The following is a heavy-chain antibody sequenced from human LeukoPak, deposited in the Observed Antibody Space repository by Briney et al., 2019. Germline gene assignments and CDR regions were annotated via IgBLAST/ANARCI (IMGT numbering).Heavy chain of an antibody. CDR2: IYYSGST. D-gene: IGHD1-26*01. Sequence: SETLSLTCTVSGGSISSYYWSWIRQPPGKGLEWIGYIYYSGSTNYNPSLKSRVTISVDTSKNQFSLKLSSVTAADTAVYYCARAYRGATPDYWGQGTLVTVSS. CDR3: ARAYRGATPDY. CDR1: GGSISSYY. V-gene: IGHV4-59*01. J-gene: IGHJ4*02.